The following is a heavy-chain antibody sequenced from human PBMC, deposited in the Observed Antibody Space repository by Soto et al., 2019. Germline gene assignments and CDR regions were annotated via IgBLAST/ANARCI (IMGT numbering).Heavy chain of an antibody. V-gene: IGHV1-18*01. Sequence: ASVKVSCKASGYTFTSYGISWVRQAPGQGLEWMGWISAYNGNTNYAQKIQGRVTMTTDTSTSTAYMELRSLRSDDTAVYYCARVWGSDFWSGYYPWGQGTMVTVSS. D-gene: IGHD3-3*01. CDR2: ISAYNGNT. CDR3: ARVWGSDFWSGYYP. J-gene: IGHJ3*01. CDR1: GYTFTSYG.